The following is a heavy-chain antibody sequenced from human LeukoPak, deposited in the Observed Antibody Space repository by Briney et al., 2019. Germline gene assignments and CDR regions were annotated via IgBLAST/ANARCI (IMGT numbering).Heavy chain of an antibody. Sequence: ASVKVSCKASGGTFSSYAMNWVRQAPGQGLEWMGWINTNTGNPTYAQGFTGRFVFSLDTSVSTAYLQISSLKAEDTAVYYCARVWYYYDSSGLDYYGMDVWGQGTTVTVSS. D-gene: IGHD3-22*01. CDR2: INTNTGNP. CDR3: ARVWYYYDSSGLDYYGMDV. J-gene: IGHJ6*02. CDR1: GGTFSSYA. V-gene: IGHV7-4-1*02.